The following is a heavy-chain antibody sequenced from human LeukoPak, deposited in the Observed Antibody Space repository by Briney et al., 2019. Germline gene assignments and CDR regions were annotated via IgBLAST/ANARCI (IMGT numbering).Heavy chain of an antibody. Sequence: ASVKVSCKASGYTFTSYAMNWVRQAPGQGLEWMGWINTNTGNPTYAQGFTGRFVFSLDTSVSTAYLQISSLKAEDTAVYYCAREFSSSWYGGGWFDPWGQGTLVTVSS. V-gene: IGHV7-4-1*02. CDR3: AREFSSSWYGGGWFDP. CDR1: GYTFTSYA. D-gene: IGHD6-13*01. J-gene: IGHJ5*02. CDR2: INTNTGNP.